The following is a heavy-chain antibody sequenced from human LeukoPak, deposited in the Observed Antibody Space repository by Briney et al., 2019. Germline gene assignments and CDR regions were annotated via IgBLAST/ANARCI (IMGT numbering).Heavy chain of an antibody. CDR3: MRAEWEWLRVPDF. J-gene: IGHJ4*02. Sequence: ASVKVSCKASRYTFTGYYIHWVRPAPGQGVEWMGWINPNSGGTIYAQNIQGRVTMTRDTSTRTAYMELTRLRSDDTAVYYCMRAEWEWLRVPDFWGQGTLVTVSS. CDR2: INPNSGGT. V-gene: IGHV1-2*02. D-gene: IGHD5-12*01. CDR1: RYTFTGYY.